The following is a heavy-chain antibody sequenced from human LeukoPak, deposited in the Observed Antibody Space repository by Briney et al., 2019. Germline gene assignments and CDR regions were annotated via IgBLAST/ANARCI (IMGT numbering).Heavy chain of an antibody. CDR3: ARDLWLGDYYGLGSYHHYGMDV. CDR2: ISSSSSYI. Sequence: GGSLRLSCAASGFTFSSYSMNWVRQAPGKGLEWVSSISSSSSYIYYADSVEGRFTISRDNAKNSLYLQMNSLRAEDTAVYYCARDLWLGDYYGLGSYHHYGMDVWGKGTTVTVSS. J-gene: IGHJ6*04. CDR1: GFTFSSYS. V-gene: IGHV3-21*01. D-gene: IGHD3-10*01.